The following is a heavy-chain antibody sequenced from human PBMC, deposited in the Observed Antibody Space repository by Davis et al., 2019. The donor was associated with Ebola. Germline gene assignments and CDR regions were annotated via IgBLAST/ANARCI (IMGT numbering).Heavy chain of an antibody. J-gene: IGHJ4*02. CDR3: ARPILPEVTHCGVDY. CDR2: IYPFNGAT. V-gene: IGHV1-2*06. D-gene: IGHD1-14*01. Sequence: ASVKVSCKASGYTFTDYYLHWVRQAPGQGLEWMGRIYPFNGATNFADNFQGRVTMTTDMSITTAYMELSSLNSDDTAIYYCARPILPEVTHCGVDYWGQGTLLTVSS. CDR1: GYTFTDYY.